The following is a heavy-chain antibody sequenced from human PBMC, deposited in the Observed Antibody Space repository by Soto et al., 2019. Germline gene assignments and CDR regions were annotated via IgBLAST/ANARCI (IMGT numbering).Heavy chain of an antibody. CDR2: ISHSGST. V-gene: IGHV4-30-2*01. J-gene: IGHJ4*02. D-gene: IGHD6-19*01. CDR3: ARGGLLPDY. CDR1: GGSISSGGHS. Sequence: QLQLQESGSGLVKPSQTLSLTCAVSGGSISSGGHSWSRIRQPPGKGLEWIGYISHSGSTYYNPSLKSRVTISVDRSKNQFSLKLSSVTAADTAVYYCARGGLLPDYWGQGTLVTVSS.